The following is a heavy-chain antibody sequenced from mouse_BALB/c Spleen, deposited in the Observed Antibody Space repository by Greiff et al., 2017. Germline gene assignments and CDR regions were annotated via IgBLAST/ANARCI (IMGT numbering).Heavy chain of an antibody. CDR2: ISSGSSTI. D-gene: IGHD1-1*01. Sequence: EVKLVESGGGLVQPGGSRKLSCAASGFTFSSFGMHWVRQAPEKGLEWVAYISSGSSTIYYADTVKGRFTISRDNPKNTLFLQMTSLRSEDTAMYYCARSNYFYAMDYWGQGTSVTSPQ. CDR3: ARSNYFYAMDY. V-gene: IGHV5-17*02. J-gene: IGHJ4*01. CDR1: GFTFSSFG.